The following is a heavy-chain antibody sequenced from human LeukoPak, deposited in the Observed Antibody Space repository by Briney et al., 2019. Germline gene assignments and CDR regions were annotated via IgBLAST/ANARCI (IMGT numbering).Heavy chain of an antibody. J-gene: IGHJ6*02. V-gene: IGHV3-48*01. D-gene: IGHD3-9*01. Sequence: GGSLRLSCAASGFTFSSYSMNWVRQAPGKGLEWVSYISSSSSTIYYADSVKGRFTISRDNAKNSLYLQMNSLRAEDTAVYYCARVPDPQDYDILTGHYNYGMDVWGQGTTVTVSS. CDR2: ISSSSSTI. CDR1: GFTFSSYS. CDR3: ARVPDPQDYDILTGHYNYGMDV.